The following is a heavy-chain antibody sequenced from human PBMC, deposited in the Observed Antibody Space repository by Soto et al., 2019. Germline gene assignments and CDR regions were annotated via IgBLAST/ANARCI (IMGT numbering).Heavy chain of an antibody. D-gene: IGHD4-17*01. Sequence: SETLSLTCTVSGVSLSSSNYYWGWIRQPPGKGLEWIGSGTTFNNPSLRSRVTISVDTSKNQFSLKLRSVTASDTAVYYCATYGGDTGRFDYWGQGILVTVSS. CDR1: GVSLSSSNYY. CDR2: SGTT. V-gene: IGHV4-39*01. CDR3: ATYGGDTGRFDY. J-gene: IGHJ4*02.